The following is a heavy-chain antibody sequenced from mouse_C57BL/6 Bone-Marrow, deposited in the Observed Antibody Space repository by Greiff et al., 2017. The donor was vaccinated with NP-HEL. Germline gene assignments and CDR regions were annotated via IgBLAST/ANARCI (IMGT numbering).Heavy chain of an antibody. V-gene: IGHV1-52*01. CDR3: ARSGGGYPYFDV. CDR2: IDPSDSET. D-gene: IGHD2-2*01. CDR1: GYTFTSYW. J-gene: IGHJ1*03. Sequence: QVQLQQPGAELVRPGSSVKLSCKASGYTFTSYWMHWVKQRPIQGLEWIGNIDPSDSETHYNQKFKDKATLTVDKSSSAAYMQISSLTSEDSAVYYCARSGGGYPYFDVWGTGTTVTVSS.